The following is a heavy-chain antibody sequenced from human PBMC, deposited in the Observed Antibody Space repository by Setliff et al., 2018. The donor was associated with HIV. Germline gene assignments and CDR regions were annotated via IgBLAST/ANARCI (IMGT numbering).Heavy chain of an antibody. CDR2: IYTSGST. D-gene: IGHD3-10*01. V-gene: IGHV4-4*08. CDR1: GGSISSYY. Sequence: SVTLSLTCTVSGGSISSYYWSWIRQPPGKALEWIGYIYTSGSTNYNPSLKSRVTISIDTSKKQFSLRLTSVTAADSAVYYCARESYGSGTYDYWGQGTLVTAPQ. J-gene: IGHJ4*02. CDR3: ARESYGSGTYDY.